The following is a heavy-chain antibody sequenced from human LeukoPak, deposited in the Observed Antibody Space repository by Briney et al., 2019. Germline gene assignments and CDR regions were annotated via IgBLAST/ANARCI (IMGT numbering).Heavy chain of an antibody. Sequence: GVSLRLSCATSGFTFSNFDLHWVRQATGEGLEWVSAIGTAGDTYYPDSVKGRFTISRDNAKNSFYLQMNNLRVGDTAVYYCSRGGAPAGYAYDVWGHGTVVTVSS. CDR2: IGTAGDT. CDR3: SRGGAPAGYAYDV. D-gene: IGHD6-13*01. V-gene: IGHV3-13*01. J-gene: IGHJ3*01. CDR1: GFTFSNFD.